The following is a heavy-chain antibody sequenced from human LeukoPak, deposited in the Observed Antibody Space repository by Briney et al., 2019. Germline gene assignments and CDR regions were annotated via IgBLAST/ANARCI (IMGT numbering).Heavy chain of an antibody. CDR3: ARDSIAVAGILYYFDY. Sequence: GGSLRLSCAASGFTFTHYGMHWVRQAPGKGLEWVSSISSSSSYIYYADSVKGRFTISRDNAKNSLYLQMNSLRAEDTAVYYCARDSIAVAGILYYFDYWGQGTLVTVSS. J-gene: IGHJ4*02. V-gene: IGHV3-21*01. CDR2: ISSSSSYI. D-gene: IGHD6-19*01. CDR1: GFTFTHYG.